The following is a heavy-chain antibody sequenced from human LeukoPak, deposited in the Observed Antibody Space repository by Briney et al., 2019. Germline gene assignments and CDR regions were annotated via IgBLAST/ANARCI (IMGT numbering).Heavy chain of an antibody. CDR1: GYTFTSYA. J-gene: IGHJ4*02. CDR3: ARVSYDILTGWRYYFDY. D-gene: IGHD3-9*01. CDR2: INAGNGNT. V-gene: IGHV1-3*03. Sequence: ASVKVSCKASGYTFTSYAMHWVRQAPGQRLEWMGWINAGNGNTRYSQELQGRVTITRDTSASTAYMELSSLRSEDMAVYYCARVSYDILTGWRYYFDYWGQGTLATVSS.